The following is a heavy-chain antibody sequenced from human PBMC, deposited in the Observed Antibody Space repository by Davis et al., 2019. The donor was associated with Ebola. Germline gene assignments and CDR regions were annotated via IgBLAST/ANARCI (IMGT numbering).Heavy chain of an antibody. D-gene: IGHD6-19*01. V-gene: IGHV4-34*01. CDR2: INHSGST. CDR3: AREAFSSGWSFTFDY. CDR1: GGSFSGYY. J-gene: IGHJ4*02. Sequence: SETLSLTCAVYGGSFSGYYWSWIRQPPGKGLEWIGEINHSGSTNYNPSLKSRVTISVDTSKNQFSLKLSSVTAADTAVYYCAREAFSSGWSFTFDYWGQGTLVTVSS.